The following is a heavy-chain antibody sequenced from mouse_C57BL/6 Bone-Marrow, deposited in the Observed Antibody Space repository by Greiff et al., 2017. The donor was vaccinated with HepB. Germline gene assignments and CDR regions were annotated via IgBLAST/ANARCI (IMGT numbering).Heavy chain of an antibody. Sequence: EVKLMESGGDLVKPGGSLKLSCAASGFTFSSYGMSWVRQTPDKRLEWVATISSGGSYTYYPDSVKGRFTISRDNAKNTLYLQMSSLKAEDTAMYYCARHSTKSFAYWGQGTLVTVSA. D-gene: IGHD2-14*01. V-gene: IGHV5-6*01. CDR1: GFTFSSYG. CDR3: ARHSTKSFAY. CDR2: ISSGGSYT. J-gene: IGHJ3*01.